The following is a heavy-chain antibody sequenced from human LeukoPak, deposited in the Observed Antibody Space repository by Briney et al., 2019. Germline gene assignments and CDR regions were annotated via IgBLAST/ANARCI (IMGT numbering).Heavy chain of an antibody. CDR3: ARGRIWFGDQYYFDY. CDR1: GFTFSSYW. V-gene: IGHV4-59*01. D-gene: IGHD3-10*01. CDR2: IYYSGST. Sequence: GSLRLSCAASGFTFSSYWMSWIRQPPGKGLEWIGYIYYSGSTNYNPSLKSRVTISVDTSKNQFSLKLSSVTAADTAVYYCARGRIWFGDQYYFDYWGQGTLVTVSS. J-gene: IGHJ4*02.